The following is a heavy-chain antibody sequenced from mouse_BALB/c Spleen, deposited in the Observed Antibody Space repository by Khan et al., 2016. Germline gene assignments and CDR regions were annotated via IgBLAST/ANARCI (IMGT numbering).Heavy chain of an antibody. V-gene: IGHV1S34*01. Sequence: LVKTGASVKISCKASGYSFTGYYMHWVKQSHGKSLEWIGYITPYNGATSYNQKFKGKATLTVDTSSSTAYMQLNSLTSEDSAVYYCASPYGSSYVGFAYWGQGTLVTVSA. CDR3: ASPYGSSYVGFAY. J-gene: IGHJ3*01. CDR2: ITPYNGAT. D-gene: IGHD1-1*01. CDR1: GYSFTGYY.